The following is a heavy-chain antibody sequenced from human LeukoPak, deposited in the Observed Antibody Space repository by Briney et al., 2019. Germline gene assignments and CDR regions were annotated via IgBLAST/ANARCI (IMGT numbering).Heavy chain of an antibody. Sequence: GGSLRLSCAASGFTFSSSAMSWVRQAPGKGLEWVSVIYSGGSTYYADSVKGRFTISRDNSKNTLYLQMNSLRAEDTAVYYCAREYYYDILTGPHWFDPWGQGTLVTVSS. D-gene: IGHD3-9*01. CDR3: AREYYYDILTGPHWFDP. V-gene: IGHV3-53*01. CDR1: GFTFSSSA. J-gene: IGHJ5*02. CDR2: IYSGGST.